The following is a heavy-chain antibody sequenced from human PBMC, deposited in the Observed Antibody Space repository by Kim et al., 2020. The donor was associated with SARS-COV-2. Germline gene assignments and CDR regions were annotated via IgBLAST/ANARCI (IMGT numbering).Heavy chain of an antibody. Sequence: DSVKGRFTISRDNSKNTLYLQMNSLRAEDTAVYYCARGAHSSSWYGWFDPWGQGTLVTVSS. J-gene: IGHJ5*02. D-gene: IGHD6-13*01. V-gene: IGHV3-30*01. CDR3: ARGAHSSSWYGWFDP.